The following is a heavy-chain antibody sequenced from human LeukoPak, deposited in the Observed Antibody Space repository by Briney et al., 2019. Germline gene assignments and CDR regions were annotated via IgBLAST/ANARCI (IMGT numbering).Heavy chain of an antibody. D-gene: IGHD4/OR15-4a*01. CDR2: ISGSGGST. V-gene: IGHV3-23*01. CDR1: GFTFSSYG. J-gene: IGHJ4*02. CDR3: AKGYDYGLMYYFDY. Sequence: PAGGSLRLSCAASGFTFSSYGTSWVRQAPGKGLEWVSAISGSGGSTYYADSVKGRFTISRDNSKNTLYLQMNSLRAEDTAVYYCAKGYDYGLMYYFDYWGQGTLVTVSS.